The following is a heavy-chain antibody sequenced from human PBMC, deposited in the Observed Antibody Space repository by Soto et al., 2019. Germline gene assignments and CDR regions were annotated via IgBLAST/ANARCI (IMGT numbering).Heavy chain of an antibody. D-gene: IGHD3-16*01. J-gene: IGHJ5*02. V-gene: IGHV1-2*02. Sequence: GASVKVSCKASGYTFTNYYMHWVRQAPGQGLEWMGWMNPRSGGTKYAQAFQDRVTMTRDASISTAYMEVTSLRHGDTAAYFCARSDDSTSYTLDLWGPGTLVTVSS. CDR3: ARSDDSTSYTLDL. CDR1: GYTFTNYY. CDR2: MNPRSGGT.